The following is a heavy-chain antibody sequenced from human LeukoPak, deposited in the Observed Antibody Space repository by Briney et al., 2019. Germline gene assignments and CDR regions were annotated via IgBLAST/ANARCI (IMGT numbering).Heavy chain of an antibody. Sequence: GASVKVSCKASGYTFTSYDINWVRQATGQGLEWMGWMNPNSGNTGYAQKFQGRVTMTRNTSISTAYMELSSLRSEDTAVYYCARVDGGPPYYYYYTDVWGKGTTVTVSS. J-gene: IGHJ6*03. CDR3: ARVDGGPPYYYYYTDV. CDR2: MNPNSGNT. V-gene: IGHV1-8*01. D-gene: IGHD5-24*01. CDR1: GYTFTSYD.